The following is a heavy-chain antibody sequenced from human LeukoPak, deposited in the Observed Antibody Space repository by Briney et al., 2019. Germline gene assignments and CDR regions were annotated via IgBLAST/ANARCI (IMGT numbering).Heavy chain of an antibody. D-gene: IGHD1-26*01. CDR2: ISSSGSTI. Sequence: GGSLRLSCAASGFTFSTYRMNWVRQAPGQGLEWVSYISSSGSTIYFADSVKGRFTISRDNAKNSLYLQMNSLRDEDTAVYYCARETLIGSYDWFDPWAQGTLVTVSS. V-gene: IGHV3-48*02. J-gene: IGHJ5*02. CDR3: ARETLIGSYDWFDP. CDR1: GFTFSTYR.